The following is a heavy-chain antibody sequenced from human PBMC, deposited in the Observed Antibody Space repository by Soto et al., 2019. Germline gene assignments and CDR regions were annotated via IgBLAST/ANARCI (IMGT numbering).Heavy chain of an antibody. D-gene: IGHD5-18*01. CDR2: IYSGGST. CDR1: GFTVSSHY. V-gene: IGHV3-53*01. J-gene: IGHJ5*02. Sequence: GWSPRISCASSGFTVSSHYMSWVRQAPGEGLEWVSVIYSGGSTYYADSVKGRFTISRDNSKNTLYLQMNSLRAEDTAVYYCARGRYSYGYIRNTYWFDPWGQGTLVTVSS. CDR3: ARGRYSYGYIRNTYWFDP.